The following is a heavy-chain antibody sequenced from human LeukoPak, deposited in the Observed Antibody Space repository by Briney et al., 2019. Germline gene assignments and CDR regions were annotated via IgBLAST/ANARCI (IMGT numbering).Heavy chain of an antibody. CDR1: GYSFTSYW. D-gene: IGHD6-13*01. Sequence: GESLKISCKGSGYSFTSYWIGWVRQMPGKGLEWMGIIYPGDSDTRYSPSFQGQVTISADKSISTAYLQWSSLKASDTAMYYCARHRGSSWGYYYYMDVWGKGATVTVSS. CDR3: ARHRGSSWGYYYYMDV. CDR2: IYPGDSDT. J-gene: IGHJ6*03. V-gene: IGHV5-51*01.